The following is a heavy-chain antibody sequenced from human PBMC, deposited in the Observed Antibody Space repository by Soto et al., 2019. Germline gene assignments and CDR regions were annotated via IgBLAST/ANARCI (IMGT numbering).Heavy chain of an antibody. CDR2: ISYDGSRK. CDR1: GFTFSSYG. D-gene: IGHD2-15*01. V-gene: IGHV3-30*18. J-gene: IGHJ4*02. CDR3: AKVDRVLLVVAALDN. Sequence: GGSLRLSCAASGFTFSSYGMHWVRQAPGKGLEWVAVISYDGSRKYYADSVMGRFTISRDDSRNMLYLQMDSLRVEDSALYYCAKVDRVLLVVAALDNWGRGTLVTVSS.